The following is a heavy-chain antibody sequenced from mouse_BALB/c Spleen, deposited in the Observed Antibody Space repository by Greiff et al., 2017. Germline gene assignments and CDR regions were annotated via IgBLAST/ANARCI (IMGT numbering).Heavy chain of an antibody. Sequence: QVQLKQPGPGLVAPSQSLSITCTVSGFSFTSYGVHWVRQPPGKGLEWLGVIWPGGSTNYNSALMSRLSISKDNSKSQVFLKMNSLQTDDTAMYYCAITRRVYAMDYWGQGTSVTVSS. D-gene: IGHD2-12*01. J-gene: IGHJ4*01. CDR3: AITRRVYAMDY. V-gene: IGHV2-9*02. CDR1: GFSFTSYG. CDR2: IWPGGST.